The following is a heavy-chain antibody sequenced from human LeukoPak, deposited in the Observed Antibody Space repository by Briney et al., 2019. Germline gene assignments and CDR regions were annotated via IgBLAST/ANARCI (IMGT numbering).Heavy chain of an antibody. CDR2: IYHSGST. V-gene: IGHV4-30-2*01. CDR3: ARGGHCSGGSCREYFQH. D-gene: IGHD2-15*01. CDR1: GGSISSGGYS. Sequence: SETLSLTCAVSGGSISSGGYSWSWIRQPPGKGLEWIGYIYHSGSTYYNPSLKSRVTISVDRSKNQFSLKLSSVTAADTAVYYSARGGHCSGGSCREYFQHWGQGTLVTVSS. J-gene: IGHJ1*01.